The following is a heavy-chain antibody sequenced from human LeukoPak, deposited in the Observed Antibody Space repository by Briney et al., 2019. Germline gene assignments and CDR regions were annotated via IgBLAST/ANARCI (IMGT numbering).Heavy chain of an antibody. V-gene: IGHV3-73*01. J-gene: IGHJ3*02. CDR2: IRSKANSYAT. Sequence: GGSLKLSCAASGFTFSGSAMHWVRQASGKGLEWVGRIRSKANSYATAYAASVKGRFTISRDNSKNTLYLQMGSLRAEDMAIYYCARGPTVTTFNAFDIWGQGTMVTVSS. CDR1: GFTFSGSA. CDR3: ARGPTVTTFNAFDI. D-gene: IGHD4-17*01.